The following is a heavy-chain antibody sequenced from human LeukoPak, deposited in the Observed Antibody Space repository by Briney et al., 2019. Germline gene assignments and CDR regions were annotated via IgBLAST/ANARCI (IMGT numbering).Heavy chain of an antibody. CDR3: ARDDSSGYPTDY. CDR2: IIPIFGTA. D-gene: IGHD3-22*01. Sequence: SVKVSCKASGGTFSSYAISWVRQAPGQGLEWMGGIIPIFGTANYAQRFQGRVTITADESTSTAYMELSSLRSEDTAVYYCARDDSSGYPTDYWGQGTLVTVSS. CDR1: GGTFSSYA. V-gene: IGHV1-69*13. J-gene: IGHJ4*02.